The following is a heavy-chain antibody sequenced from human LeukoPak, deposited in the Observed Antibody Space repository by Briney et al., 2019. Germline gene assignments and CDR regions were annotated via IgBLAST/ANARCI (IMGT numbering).Heavy chain of an antibody. Sequence: TGGSLRLSCAASGFTVSSNYMNWVRQAPGKGLEWVSVIYSGGSTYYADSVKGRFTISRDNSKNTLYLQMNSLRAEDTAVYYCARDSTDYYYYYMDVWGKGTTVTVSS. CDR3: ARDSTDYYYYYMDV. CDR1: GFTVSSNY. V-gene: IGHV3-53*01. J-gene: IGHJ6*03. CDR2: IYSGGST. D-gene: IGHD5/OR15-5a*01.